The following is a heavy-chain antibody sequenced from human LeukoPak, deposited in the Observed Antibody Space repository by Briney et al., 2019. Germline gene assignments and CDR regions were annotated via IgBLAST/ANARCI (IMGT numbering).Heavy chain of an antibody. Sequence: SETLSLTCTVSAGSISSGTYYWAWIRQPPGKGLEWFGSISYTGNTYYNPSLNSRVTISVDTSKNQFSLKLSSVTAADTAVYYCARQVISSGFFWFDPWGQGTLVTVSS. CDR3: ARQVISSGFFWFDP. J-gene: IGHJ5*02. CDR1: AGSISSGTYY. CDR2: ISYTGNT. D-gene: IGHD6-6*01. V-gene: IGHV4-39*01.